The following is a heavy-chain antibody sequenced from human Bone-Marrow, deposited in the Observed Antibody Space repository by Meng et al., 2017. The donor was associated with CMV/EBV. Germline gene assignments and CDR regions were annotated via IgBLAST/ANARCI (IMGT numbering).Heavy chain of an antibody. D-gene: IGHD5-12*01. CDR2: INPNSGGT. V-gene: IGHV1-2*02. CDR1: GYTFMSYG. J-gene: IGHJ6*02. CDR3: ARDLDIPAHYYGMDV. Sequence: ASVKVSCKASGYTFMSYGISWVRQAPGQGLEWMGWINPNSGGTNYAQKFQGRVTMTRDTSISTAYMELSRLRSDDTAVYYCARDLDIPAHYYGMDVWGQGTTVTVSS.